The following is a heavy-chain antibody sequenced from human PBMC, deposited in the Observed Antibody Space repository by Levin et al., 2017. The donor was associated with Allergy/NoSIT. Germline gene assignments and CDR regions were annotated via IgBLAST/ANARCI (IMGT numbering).Heavy chain of an antibody. Sequence: PSETLSLTCAVSGGSISSDGYSWSWIRQPPGKGLEWIGYIYHSGSTYYNPSLKSRVIISVDRSKNQISLKLSSVTAADTAVYYCARDSRGSALPFDIWGQGTMVTVSS. CDR2: IYHSGST. D-gene: IGHD3-10*01. J-gene: IGHJ3*02. V-gene: IGHV4-30-2*01. CDR3: ARDSRGSALPFDI. CDR1: GGSISSDGYS.